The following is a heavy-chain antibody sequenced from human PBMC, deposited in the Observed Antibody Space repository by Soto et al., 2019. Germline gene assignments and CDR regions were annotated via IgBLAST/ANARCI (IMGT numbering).Heavy chain of an antibody. CDR2: IYYSGST. CDR1: GGSISSGDYY. J-gene: IGHJ4*02. CDR3: ASYYDSSGYYHHYFDY. Sequence: PSETLSLTCTVSGGSISSGDYYWSWIRQPPGKGLEWIGYIYYSGSTYYNPSLKSRVTISVDTSKNQFSLKLSSVTAADTAVYYCASYYDSSGYYHHYFDYWGQGTLVTAPQ. V-gene: IGHV4-30-4*01. D-gene: IGHD3-22*01.